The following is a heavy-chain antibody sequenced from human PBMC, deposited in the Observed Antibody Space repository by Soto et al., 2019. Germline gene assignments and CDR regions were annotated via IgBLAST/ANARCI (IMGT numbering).Heavy chain of an antibody. CDR3: ARGMNPQDY. CDR1: GGSFSDYY. D-gene: IGHD3-16*01. CDR2: INHSGST. V-gene: IGHV4-34*01. Sequence: SETLSLTCAVYGGSFSDYYWTWIRQPPGKELEWIGEINHSGSTNYNPSLKSRVTISLDTSKNQFSLKLSSVTAADTAMYYCARGMNPQDYWGQGTLVTVSS. J-gene: IGHJ4*02.